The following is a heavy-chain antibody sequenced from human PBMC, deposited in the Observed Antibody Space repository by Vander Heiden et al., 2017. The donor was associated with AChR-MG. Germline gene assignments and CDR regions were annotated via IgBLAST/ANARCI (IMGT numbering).Heavy chain of an antibody. D-gene: IGHD3-9*01. V-gene: IGHV3-30-3*01. CDR3: ARDGAKGGYYNILTGYYVYYYYYMDV. CDR1: GFPFSSYA. CDR2: ISYDGSNK. Sequence: QVQLVESGGGVVQPGRSLRLSCAASGFPFSSYAMHWVRQAPGKGLEWVAVISYDGSNKYYADSVKGRFTISRDNSKNTLYLQMNSLRAEDTAVYYCARDGAKGGYYNILTGYYVYYYYYMDVWGKGTTVTVSS. J-gene: IGHJ6*03.